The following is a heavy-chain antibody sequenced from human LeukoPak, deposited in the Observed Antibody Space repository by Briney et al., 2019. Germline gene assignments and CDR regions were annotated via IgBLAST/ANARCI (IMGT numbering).Heavy chain of an antibody. Sequence: ASVKVSCKASGYTFTSYYMHWVRQAPGQGLEWMGLINPSGGTTRYAQKLQGRVTMTTDTSTSTAYMELSSLRSEDTAVYYCARVVTPRYCSSTSCYWKGWFDPWGQGTLVTVSS. D-gene: IGHD2-2*01. CDR1: GYTFTSYY. CDR2: INPSGGTT. CDR3: ARVVTPRYCSSTSCYWKGWFDP. V-gene: IGHV1-46*01. J-gene: IGHJ5*02.